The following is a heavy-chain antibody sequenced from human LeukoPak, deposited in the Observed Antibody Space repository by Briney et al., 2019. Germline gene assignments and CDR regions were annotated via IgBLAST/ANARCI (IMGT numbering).Heavy chain of an antibody. CDR1: GYTFTGYY. Sequence: ASVKVSSKASGYTFTGYYMHWVRQAPGQGLEWMGWNNPNSGGTNYAQKFQGRVTMTRDTSISTAYMELSRLRSDDTAVYYCARVYALRSYYYDSSGPFDYWGQGTLVTVSS. V-gene: IGHV1-2*02. CDR2: NNPNSGGT. CDR3: ARVYALRSYYYDSSGPFDY. D-gene: IGHD3-22*01. J-gene: IGHJ4*02.